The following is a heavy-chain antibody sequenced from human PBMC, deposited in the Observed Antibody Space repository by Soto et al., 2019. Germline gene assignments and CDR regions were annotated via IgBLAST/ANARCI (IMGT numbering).Heavy chain of an antibody. D-gene: IGHD6-19*01. CDR1: GFTLSSYS. Sequence: EVQLVESGGGLVKPGGSLRLSCAASGFTLSSYSINWVRQAPGKGLEWVSSISSSSSYIYYADSVKGRFTISRDNAKNSLYLQIHSLRAEDTAVYYCARGAVADPYYYYYCMDVWGQGTTVTVSS. V-gene: IGHV3-21*01. CDR2: ISSSSSYI. J-gene: IGHJ6*02. CDR3: ARGAVADPYYYYYCMDV.